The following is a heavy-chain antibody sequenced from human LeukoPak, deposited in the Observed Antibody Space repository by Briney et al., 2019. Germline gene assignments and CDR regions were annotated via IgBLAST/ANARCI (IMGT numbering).Heavy chain of an antibody. J-gene: IGHJ3*02. V-gene: IGHV3-74*01. CDR1: GFTFSSYW. Sequence: QAGGSLRLSCAASGFTFSSYWMHWVRHAPGKGRVWVSRINSDGSSTGYADSVKGRFTISRDNAKNTLYLQMNSLRAEDTAVYYCARVDDSSGYALLDAFDIWGQGTMVTVSS. D-gene: IGHD3-22*01. CDR3: ARVDDSSGYALLDAFDI. CDR2: INSDGSST.